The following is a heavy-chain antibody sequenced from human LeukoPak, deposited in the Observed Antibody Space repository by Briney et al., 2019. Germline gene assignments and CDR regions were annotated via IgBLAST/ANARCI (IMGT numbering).Heavy chain of an antibody. CDR1: SGSFSGYY. CDR3: ASGCEGGHFDY. J-gene: IGHJ4*02. CDR2: INHSVGT. D-gene: IGHD3-16*01. V-gene: IGHV4-34*01. Sequence: SETLSLTCSVYSGSFSGYYWSWIRQPPGKGLEWIGEINHSVGTNYNPSLKSRVTMSLDTSKNQFSLKLSSVTAADTAIYYCASGCEGGHFDYWGQGTLVTVSS.